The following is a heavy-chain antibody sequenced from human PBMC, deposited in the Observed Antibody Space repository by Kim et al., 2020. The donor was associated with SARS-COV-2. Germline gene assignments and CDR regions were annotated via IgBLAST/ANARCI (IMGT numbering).Heavy chain of an antibody. CDR2: IWYDGSNK. D-gene: IGHD3-10*01. CDR3: ARAPLYGSGSYYRYYYYGMDV. Sequence: GGSLRLSCAASGFTFSSYGMHWVRQAPGKGLEWVAVIWYDGSNKYYADSVKGRFTISRDNSKNTLHLQMNSLRAEDTAVYYCARAPLYGSGSYYRYYYYGMDVWGQGTTVTVSS. J-gene: IGHJ6*02. V-gene: IGHV3-33*01. CDR1: GFTFSSYG.